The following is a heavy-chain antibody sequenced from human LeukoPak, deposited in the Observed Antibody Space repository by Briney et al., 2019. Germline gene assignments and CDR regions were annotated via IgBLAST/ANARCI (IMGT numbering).Heavy chain of an antibody. V-gene: IGHV3-23*01. J-gene: IGHJ5*02. CDR3: AKVPPAMVRGVINWFDP. CDR1: GFTFSSYA. D-gene: IGHD3-10*01. CDR2: ISGSGGST. Sequence: GGSLRLSCAASGFTFSSYAMSWVRQAPGKGLEWVSAISGSGGSTYYADSVKGRFTISRGNSKNTLYLQMNSLRAEDTAVYYCAKVPPAMVRGVINWFDPWGQGTLVTVSS.